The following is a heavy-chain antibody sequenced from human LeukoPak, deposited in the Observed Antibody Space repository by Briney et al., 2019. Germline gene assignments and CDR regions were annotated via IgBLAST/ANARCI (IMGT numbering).Heavy chain of an antibody. CDR1: GFTFSSYS. D-gene: IGHD6-25*01. CDR2: ISSSSSYI. CDR3: AKEKEQRGWYFDL. V-gene: IGHV3-21*04. J-gene: IGHJ2*01. Sequence: GGSLRLSCAASGFTFSSYSMNWVRQAPGKGLEWVSSISSSSSYIYYADSVKGRFTISRDNSKNTLYLQMNSLRAEDTAVYYCAKEKEQRGWYFDLWGRGTLVTVSS.